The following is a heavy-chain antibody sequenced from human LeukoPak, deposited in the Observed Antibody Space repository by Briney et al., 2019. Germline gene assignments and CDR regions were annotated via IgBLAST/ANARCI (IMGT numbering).Heavy chain of an antibody. D-gene: IGHD3-9*01. J-gene: IGHJ4*02. V-gene: IGHV3-64D*06. Sequence: QPAGSLRLSCSASGFPFSSYAMHWVRHAPGKGLECVSAISSNGGTTYYVDSVKGRFTISRDNSKNTLYLQMSSLRAEDTAVYFCVKVKGPYDILTGYFDYWGQGTLVTVSS. CDR1: GFPFSSYA. CDR3: VKVKGPYDILTGYFDY. CDR2: ISSNGGTT.